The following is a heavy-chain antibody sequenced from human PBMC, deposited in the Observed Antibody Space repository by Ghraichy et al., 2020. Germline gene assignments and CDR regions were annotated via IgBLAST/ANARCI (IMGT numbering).Heavy chain of an antibody. V-gene: IGHV3-74*01. CDR2: IKSDGSST. D-gene: IGHD2-15*01. CDR1: GFTLSNYW. Sequence: LTCVASGFTLSNYWMHWIRQAPGKGLVWVSRIKSDGSSTIYADSVKGRFTISRDNAKNTLYLQMSGLRADDTAVYYCAREYCSGGRCFFGTGGSHLDYWGQGTLVTVSS. J-gene: IGHJ4*02. CDR3: AREYCSGGRCFFGTGGSHLDY.